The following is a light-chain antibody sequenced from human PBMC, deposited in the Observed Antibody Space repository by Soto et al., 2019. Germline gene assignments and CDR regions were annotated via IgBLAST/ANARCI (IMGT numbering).Light chain of an antibody. V-gene: IGKV3-11*01. Sequence: EIVLTQSPATLSLSPGERATLSCRASQSVSRYLFWYQQKPGLAPRLLIYDASNRATGVPARFSGSGSGTDFTLTISSLEPEDFAVYYCQHRSVWPVSFGQGTRLEIK. CDR3: QHRSVWPVS. CDR1: QSVSRY. CDR2: DAS. J-gene: IGKJ5*01.